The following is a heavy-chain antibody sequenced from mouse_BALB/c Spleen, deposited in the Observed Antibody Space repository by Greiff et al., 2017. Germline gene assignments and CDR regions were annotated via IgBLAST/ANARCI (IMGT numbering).Heavy chain of an antibody. V-gene: IGHV5-9-4*01. Sequence: EVKLVESGGGLVKPGGSLKLSCAASGFTFSSYAMSWVRQSPEKRLEWVAEISSGGSYTYYPDTVTGRFTISRDNAKNTLYLEISSLRSEDTAMYYCARSSSRYFDYWGQGTTLTVSS. CDR3: ARSSSRYFDY. CDR1: GFTFSSYA. D-gene: IGHD1-2*01. CDR2: ISSGGSYT. J-gene: IGHJ2*01.